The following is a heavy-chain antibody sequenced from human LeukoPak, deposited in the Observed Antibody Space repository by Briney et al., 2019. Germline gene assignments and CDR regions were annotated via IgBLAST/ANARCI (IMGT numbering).Heavy chain of an antibody. D-gene: IGHD3-10*01. CDR3: ARALSGGFLDY. CDR2: VNPNSASA. J-gene: IGHJ4*02. CDR1: GYTFTNYH. Sequence: ASVKVSCKASGYTFTNYHIVWVRQATGQGLEWMGWVNPNSASAGFAQKFQGRVTITREISINTAYMELSSLRSEDMAVYYCARALSGGFLDYWGQGTLVTVSS. V-gene: IGHV1-8*03.